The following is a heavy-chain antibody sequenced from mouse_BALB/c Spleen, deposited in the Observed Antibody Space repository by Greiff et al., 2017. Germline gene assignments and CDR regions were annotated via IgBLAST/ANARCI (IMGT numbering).Heavy chain of an antibody. D-gene: IGHD1-2*01. Sequence: EVQRVESGPSLVKPSQTLSLTCSVTGDSITSGYWNWIRKFPGNKLEYMGYISYSGSTYYNPSLKSRISITRDTSKNQYYLQLNSVTTEDTATYYCARWVYYGYVFDYWGQGTTLTVSS. CDR2: ISYSGST. CDR1: GDSITSGY. CDR3: ARWVYYGYVFDY. J-gene: IGHJ2*01. V-gene: IGHV3-8*02.